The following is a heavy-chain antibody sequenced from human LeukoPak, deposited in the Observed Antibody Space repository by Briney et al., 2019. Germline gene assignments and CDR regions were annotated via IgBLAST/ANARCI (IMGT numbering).Heavy chain of an antibody. Sequence: ASVKVSCTASGYTFTNYYVHWVRQAPGQGLEWMGVINPSSGDTKYAQKFQGRVTMTRDTSTSTVYMDLSSLRSEDTAVYYCARDLITTLYLDFDYWGQGTPATVSS. CDR3: ARDLITTLYLDFDY. D-gene: IGHD1-1*01. CDR2: INPSSGDT. V-gene: IGHV1-46*01. CDR1: GYTFTNYY. J-gene: IGHJ4*02.